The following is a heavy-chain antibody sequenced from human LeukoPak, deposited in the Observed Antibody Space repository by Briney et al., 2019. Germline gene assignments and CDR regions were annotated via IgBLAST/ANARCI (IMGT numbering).Heavy chain of an antibody. J-gene: IGHJ4*02. CDR1: GFTLRGYG. CDR3: ARGGVDHYGSGTYYLMYYFDH. V-gene: IGHV3-23*01. D-gene: IGHD3-10*01. CDR2: ISGSGGAT. Sequence: GGSLRPSCAASGFTLRGYGWSGVGQAQGKGREGVSGISGSGGATYYADSVKGRFTVSRDDPHNTLYLQMNSVRAEDTAVYFCARGGVDHYGSGTYYLMYYFDHWGQGALVTVSS.